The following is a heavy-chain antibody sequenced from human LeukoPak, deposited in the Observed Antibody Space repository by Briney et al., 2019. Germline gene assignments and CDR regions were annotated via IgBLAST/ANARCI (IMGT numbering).Heavy chain of an antibody. J-gene: IGHJ6*03. Sequence: GGSLRLSCATSGFPFSDYYMSWIRQAPGKGLEWLAVISYDGTKQYFADSVKGRFTISRDNSKNTLYLQMNSLRAEDTAVYYCAKTHTVTTFYMDVWGKGTTVTVSS. CDR3: AKTHTVTTFYMDV. V-gene: IGHV3-30*18. D-gene: IGHD4-11*01. CDR2: ISYDGTKQ. CDR1: GFPFSDYY.